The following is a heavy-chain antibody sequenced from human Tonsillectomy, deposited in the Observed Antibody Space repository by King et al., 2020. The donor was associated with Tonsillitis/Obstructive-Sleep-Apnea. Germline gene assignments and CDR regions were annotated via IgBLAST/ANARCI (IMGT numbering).Heavy chain of an antibody. V-gene: IGHV4-4*02. Sequence: QLQESGPGLVKPSGTLSLTCAVSGGSISSSNWWSWVRQPPGKGLEWIGEIYHSGSTNYNPSLKSRVTISVDKSKNQFTLKLSSVTDADTAVYYCARGYCSSTSCYTSDWFDPWGQGTLVTVSS. J-gene: IGHJ5*02. CDR1: GGSISSSNW. CDR3: ARGYCSSTSCYTSDWFDP. D-gene: IGHD2-2*02. CDR2: IYHSGST.